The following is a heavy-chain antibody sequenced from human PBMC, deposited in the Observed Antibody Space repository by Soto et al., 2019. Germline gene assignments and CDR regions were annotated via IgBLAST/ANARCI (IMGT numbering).Heavy chain of an antibody. CDR1: GFTFSSYG. D-gene: IGHD4-4*01. V-gene: IGHV3-30*18. CDR3: AKGPVYYSNYLSYYYYGMDV. Sequence: QVQLVESGGGVVQPGRSLRLSCAASGFTFSSYGMHWVRQAPGKGLEWVAVISYDGSNKYYADSVKGRFTISRDNSKNTLYLQMNSLRAEDTAVYYCAKGPVYYSNYLSYYYYGMDVWGQGTTVTASS. CDR2: ISYDGSNK. J-gene: IGHJ6*02.